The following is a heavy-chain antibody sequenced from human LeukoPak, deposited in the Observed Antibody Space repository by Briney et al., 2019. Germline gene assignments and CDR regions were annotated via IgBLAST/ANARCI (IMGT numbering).Heavy chain of an antibody. CDR1: GFTFGDYA. V-gene: IGHV3-49*04. D-gene: IGHD3-9*01. Sequence: GGSLRLSCTASGFTFGDYAMSWVRQAPGKGLEWVGFIRSKAYGGTTEYAASVKGRFTISRDDSKNTLYLQMSSLRAEDTAVYYCAKDYDLLTDYYTGNFDYWGQGTLVTVSS. J-gene: IGHJ4*02. CDR2: IRSKAYGGTT. CDR3: AKDYDLLTDYYTGNFDY.